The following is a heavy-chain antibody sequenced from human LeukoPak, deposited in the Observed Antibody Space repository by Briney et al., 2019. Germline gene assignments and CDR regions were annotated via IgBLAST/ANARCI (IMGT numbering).Heavy chain of an antibody. D-gene: IGHD6-19*01. J-gene: IGHJ6*02. Sequence: ASVKVSCKASGYTFTSYGISWVRQAPGQGLEWMGWISAYNGNTNYAQKLQGRVTMTTDTSTSTAYMELRSLRSDDTAVYYCAREWLVTDRYYYGMDVWGQGTTVTVSS. V-gene: IGHV1-18*01. CDR2: ISAYNGNT. CDR3: AREWLVTDRYYYGMDV. CDR1: GYTFTSYG.